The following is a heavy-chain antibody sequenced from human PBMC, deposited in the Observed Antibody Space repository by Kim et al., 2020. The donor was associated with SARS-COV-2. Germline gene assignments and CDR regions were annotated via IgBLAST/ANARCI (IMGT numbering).Heavy chain of an antibody. D-gene: IGHD1-26*01. V-gene: IGHV3-30-3*01. CDR3: ARAGSGSYYYGLDV. Sequence: GGSLRLSCAASGFTFSSYAMHWVRQAPGKGLEWVAVISYVGSNKYYADSVKGRFTISRDNSKNTLYLQMNSLRAEDTAVYYCARAGSGSYYYGLDVWGQG. J-gene: IGHJ6*02. CDR2: ISYVGSNK. CDR1: GFTFSSYA.